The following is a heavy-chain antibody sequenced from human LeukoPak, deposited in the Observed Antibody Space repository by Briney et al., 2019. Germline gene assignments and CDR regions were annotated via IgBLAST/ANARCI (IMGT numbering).Heavy chain of an antibody. CDR1: GYSFTAFY. Sequence: ASVKASCKASGYSFTAFYIHWVRQTPGQGLEGMGWIHPRSGETNYAYKFRGRVTMTRDTSISTTYMDLGSLGSDDTAVYYCARDGEYGTGSYYRGCFDYWGQGTLVTVSS. D-gene: IGHD3-10*01. V-gene: IGHV1-2*02. J-gene: IGHJ4*02. CDR3: ARDGEYGTGSYYRGCFDY. CDR2: IHPRSGET.